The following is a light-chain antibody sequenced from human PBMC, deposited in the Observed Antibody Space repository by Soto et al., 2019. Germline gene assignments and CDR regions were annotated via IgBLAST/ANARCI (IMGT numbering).Light chain of an antibody. Sequence: EIVLTQSPGTLSLSPGERATLSCRASQSVSSSYLAWYQQKPGQAPRLLTYGAPSRATGIPDRFSGSGSGTGFTLTISRLEPEDFAVYYCQQYGSSRWTLGQGTKVDIK. CDR2: GAP. CDR3: QQYGSSRWT. J-gene: IGKJ1*01. V-gene: IGKV3-20*01. CDR1: QSVSSSY.